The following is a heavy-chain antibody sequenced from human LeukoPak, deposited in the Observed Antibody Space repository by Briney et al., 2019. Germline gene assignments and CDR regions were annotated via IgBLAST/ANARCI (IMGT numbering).Heavy chain of an antibody. CDR1: GFTFSSYS. CDR2: ISSSSSYI. D-gene: IGHD1-26*01. Sequence: GESLRLSCAASGFTFSSYSMNWVRQAPGKGLELVSSISSSSSYIYYADSVKGRFTISRDNAKTSLYLQMNRLRAEDTAVYYCARAGATNWFDPWGQGTLVTVSS. J-gene: IGHJ5*02. CDR3: ARAGATNWFDP. V-gene: IGHV3-21*01.